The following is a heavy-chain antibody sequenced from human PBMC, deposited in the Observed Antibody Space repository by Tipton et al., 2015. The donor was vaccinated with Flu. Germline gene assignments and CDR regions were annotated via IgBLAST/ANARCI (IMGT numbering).Heavy chain of an antibody. Sequence: SGFTFSRNCMSWVRQAPGNGLEWVANIKGDGSEIDYVDSVKGRFTISRDNAKNSLYLQINSLRAEDTAIYYCARIYCNSDCSKYRPIDSWGQGILVTVSS. J-gene: IGHJ4*02. D-gene: IGHD2/OR15-2a*01. V-gene: IGHV3-7*01. CDR3: ARIYCNSDCSKYRPIDS. CDR1: GFTFSRNC. CDR2: IKGDGSEI.